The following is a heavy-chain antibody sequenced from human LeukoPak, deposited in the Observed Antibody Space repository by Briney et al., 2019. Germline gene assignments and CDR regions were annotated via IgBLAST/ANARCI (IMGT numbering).Heavy chain of an antibody. D-gene: IGHD2-15*01. CDR3: AQQVGYCSSGSCYFTY. Sequence: GGSLRLSCAASGLTFSSYWMNWVRQAPGKGLVWVSRIASDGSSTTYADSVKGRFTISRDKSKNTLSLQMNSLRAEDTAVYYCAQQVGYCSSGSCYFTYWGQGTLVTVSS. CDR2: IASDGSST. CDR1: GLTFSSYW. J-gene: IGHJ1*01. V-gene: IGHV3-74*01.